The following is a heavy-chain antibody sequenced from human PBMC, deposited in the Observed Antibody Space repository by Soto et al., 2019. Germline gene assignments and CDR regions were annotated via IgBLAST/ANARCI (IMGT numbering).Heavy chain of an antibody. V-gene: IGHV4-61*01. CDR1: GGSVSSNSYY. D-gene: IGHD6-13*01. CDR2: IYHSGGT. CDR3: ARVHSDFAY. Sequence: NPSETLSLTCTVSGGSVSSNSYYWSWIRQPPGKGLEWIGYIYHSGGTNYNPSLKSRVTISVDTSKNQFSLKLNSVTAADTAVYYCARVHSDFAYWGQGTLVTVSS. J-gene: IGHJ4*02.